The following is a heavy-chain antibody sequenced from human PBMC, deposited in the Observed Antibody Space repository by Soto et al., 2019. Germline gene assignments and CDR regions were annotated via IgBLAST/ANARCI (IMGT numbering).Heavy chain of an antibody. CDR1: GGSISSGNFS. CDR2: IFHTGST. Sequence: PSETLSLTCTVSGGSISSGNFSWTWIRQPPGKGLEWIAYIFHTGSTFYNSSLKPRVSISVDRSKNQFSLKLKSVTETDTAVYYCARVKVGDLFRFNWFLDLWGRGTLVTVSS. D-gene: IGHD3-3*01. J-gene: IGHJ2*01. CDR3: ARVKVGDLFRFNWFLDL. V-gene: IGHV4-30-2*01.